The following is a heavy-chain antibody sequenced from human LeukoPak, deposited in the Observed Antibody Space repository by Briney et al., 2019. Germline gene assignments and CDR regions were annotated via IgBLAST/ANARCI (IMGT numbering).Heavy chain of an antibody. V-gene: IGHV2-70*04. CDR3: ARTPRSTYYDY. CDR2: IDWDDNK. CDR1: GFSLSTNGMR. Sequence: ESGPAPVKPTQTLTLTCTFSGFSLSTNGMRVSWIRQPPGKALEWLARIDWDDNKFYSTSLKTRLTISKDTARNQVVLTMTNMDPVDTATYYCARTPRSTYYDYWGQGTLVTVSS. J-gene: IGHJ4*02. D-gene: IGHD2-2*01.